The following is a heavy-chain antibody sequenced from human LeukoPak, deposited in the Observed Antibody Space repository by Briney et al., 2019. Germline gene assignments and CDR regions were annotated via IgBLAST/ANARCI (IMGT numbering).Heavy chain of an antibody. CDR1: GFTFNRYG. V-gene: IGHV3-33*06. D-gene: IGHD5-12*01. J-gene: IGHJ1*01. CDR3: VKVGDSGYGEYYQH. CDR2: IWYDGSNK. Sequence: PGRSLRLSCAASGFTFNRYGMHWVRQAPGKGLEWVAMIWYDGSNKNYADSVKGRFTMSRDNSKNTLYLQMSSLRAEDTALYYCVKVGDSGYGEYYQHWGQGTLVTVSS.